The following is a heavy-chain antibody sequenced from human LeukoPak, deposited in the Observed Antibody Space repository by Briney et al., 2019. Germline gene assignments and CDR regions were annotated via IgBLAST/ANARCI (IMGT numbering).Heavy chain of an antibody. CDR1: GDSISSYS. J-gene: IGHJ2*01. V-gene: IGHV4-59*01. Sequence: SETLSLTCTVSGDSISSYSWSWIRQPPGKGLEWICYGYYSRSTNYNPSLKSRVTISADTCKNQFSLKVRSVTAADTAVYYCARDPPQPGITAAGYFDLWGRGTLVTVSS. CDR2: GYYSRST. D-gene: IGHD6-13*01. CDR3: ARDPPQPGITAAGYFDL.